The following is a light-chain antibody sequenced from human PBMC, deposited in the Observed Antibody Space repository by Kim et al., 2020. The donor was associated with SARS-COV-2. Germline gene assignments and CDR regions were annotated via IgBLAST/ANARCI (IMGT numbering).Light chain of an antibody. CDR3: AAWDDSLSHWV. CDR2: RNN. Sequence: GQRVTISCSGGSANIGSNHVYWYQHLPGTAPKRLIYRNNQRPSGVPDRFSGSKSGTSASLAISGLRSEDEADYYCAAWDDSLSHWVFGGGTQLTVL. V-gene: IGLV1-47*01. CDR1: SANIGSNH. J-gene: IGLJ3*02.